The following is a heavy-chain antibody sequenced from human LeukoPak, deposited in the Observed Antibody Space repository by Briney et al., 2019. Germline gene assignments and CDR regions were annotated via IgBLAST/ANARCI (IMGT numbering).Heavy chain of an antibody. CDR2: ISHSGST. D-gene: IGHD5-24*01. Sequence: KPSETLSLTCNLSGDSTKTNFWSWIRHPARNGMEWLGYISHSGSTNYNPSLKSRVTLSMDTSKNQFSLSLTSVTAADTAVYYCARGGWLRRAFFQDWGQEPWSPSPQ. J-gene: IGHJ1*01. CDR3: ARGGWLRRAFFQD. CDR1: GDSTKTNF. V-gene: IGHV4-59*01.